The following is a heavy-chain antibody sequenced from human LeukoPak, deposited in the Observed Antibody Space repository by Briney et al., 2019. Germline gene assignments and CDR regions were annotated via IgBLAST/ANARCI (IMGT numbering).Heavy chain of an antibody. Sequence: ASVKVSCKASGSTFIVHYIHWVRQAPGQGLEWMGWVNPSSGGTNYAQKSQDRVTMTRDTSISTAYMELSSLRSDDTAVYYCARTRSGKPDFWGQGTLVTVSS. CDR2: VNPSSGGT. D-gene: IGHD6-25*01. V-gene: IGHV1-2*02. J-gene: IGHJ4*02. CDR3: ARTRSGKPDF. CDR1: GSTFIVHY.